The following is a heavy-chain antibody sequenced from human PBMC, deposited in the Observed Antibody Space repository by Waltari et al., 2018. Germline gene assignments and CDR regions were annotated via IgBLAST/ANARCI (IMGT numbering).Heavy chain of an antibody. CDR3: ARPGVSSGWRESYAFDI. J-gene: IGHJ3*02. CDR1: GYTFDNYW. D-gene: IGHD6-19*01. CDR2: IFPADSET. Sequence: EVQLVQSGAEVRKPGEALKISCQVSGYTFDNYWIGWLRRMHGKGLECMGLIFPADSETRYSRSFQGKVIMSVDKAINTAYLQWTSLKASDTAIYYCARPGVSSGWRESYAFDIWGQGTMVTVSA. V-gene: IGHV5-51*01.